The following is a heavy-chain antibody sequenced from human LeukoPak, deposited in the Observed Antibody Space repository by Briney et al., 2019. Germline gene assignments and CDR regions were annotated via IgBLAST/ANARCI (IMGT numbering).Heavy chain of an antibody. CDR3: ATVFDF. Sequence: GGSLRLPCTTSKFTLSNSWMHWVRQVPGKGLAWVSGINHDGSSTFYADSVKGRFTISRDSARNILYLQMDSLRAEDTAVYYCATVFDFWGQGTLVTVSS. CDR1: KFTLSNSW. CDR2: INHDGSST. V-gene: IGHV3-74*01. J-gene: IGHJ4*02.